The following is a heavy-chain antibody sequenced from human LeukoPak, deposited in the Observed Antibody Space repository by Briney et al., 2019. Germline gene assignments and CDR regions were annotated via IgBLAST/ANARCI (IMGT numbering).Heavy chain of an antibody. D-gene: IGHD4-23*01. CDR2: IYYSGST. J-gene: IGHJ6*02. Sequence: SETLSLTCTVSGGSISSGGYSWSWIRQHPGKGLEWIGYIYYSGSTYYNPSLKSRVTISVDTSKNQFSLKLSSVTAADTAVYYCARGGRGDGGLYYYYGMDVWGQGTTVTVSS. V-gene: IGHV4-31*03. CDR1: GGSISSGGYS. CDR3: ARGGRGDGGLYYYYGMDV.